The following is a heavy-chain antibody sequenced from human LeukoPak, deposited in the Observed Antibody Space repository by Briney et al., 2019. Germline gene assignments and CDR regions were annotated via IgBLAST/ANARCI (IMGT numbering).Heavy chain of an antibody. D-gene: IGHD3-22*01. CDR3: ARGGITMNEFDY. Sequence: KASETLSLTCTVSGGSISSSSYYWGWIRQPPGKGLEWIGSIYYSGSTYYNPSPKSRVTISVDTSKNQFSLKLSSVTAADTAVYYCARGGITMNEFDYWGQGTLVTVSS. CDR1: GGSISSSSYY. V-gene: IGHV4-39*07. J-gene: IGHJ4*02. CDR2: IYYSGST.